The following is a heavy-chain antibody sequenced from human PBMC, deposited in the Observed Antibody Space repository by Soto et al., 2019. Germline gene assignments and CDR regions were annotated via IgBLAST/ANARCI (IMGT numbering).Heavy chain of an antibody. D-gene: IGHD2-21*02. CDR3: ARGIVVVTAPRWFDP. V-gene: IGHV1-8*01. CDR1: GYTFTSYD. Sequence: QVQLVQSGAEVKKPGASVKVSCKASGYTFTSYDINWVRQATGQGLEWMGWMNPNSGNTGYAQKFQGRVTMTRNTSMSTAYMELGSLRSEDAAVYYCARGIVVVTAPRWFDPWGQGTLVTVSS. J-gene: IGHJ5*02. CDR2: MNPNSGNT.